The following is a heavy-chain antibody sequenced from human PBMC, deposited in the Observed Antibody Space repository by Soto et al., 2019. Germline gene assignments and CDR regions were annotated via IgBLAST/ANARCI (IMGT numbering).Heavy chain of an antibody. Sequence: GESLKISCQSSGYSFTAYWITWVRQMPWRGLELMATIEPSDSYVDYSPSFRGHVTFSVNRCNTTVYLQWNSLKASDSAMYFCTRRASSSFYHFGFWGQGALVTVSS. J-gene: IGHJ4*02. CDR1: GYSFTAYW. V-gene: IGHV5-10-1*01. D-gene: IGHD2-2*01. CDR2: IEPSDSYV. CDR3: TRRASSSFYHFGF.